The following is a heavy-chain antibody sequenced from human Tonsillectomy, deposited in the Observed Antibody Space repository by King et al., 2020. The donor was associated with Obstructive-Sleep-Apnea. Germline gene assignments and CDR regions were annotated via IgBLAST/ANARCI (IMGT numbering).Heavy chain of an antibody. J-gene: IGHJ5*02. D-gene: IGHD3-9*01. CDR2: INHIGST. CDR1: CGSFRGYY. Sequence: VQLQQLGAGLLKPSETLAFTCAVYCGSFRGYYWMLILQPPGKGLDWSGEINHIGSTNYNASLKSRFTISVDTSKNQFSLKLSSLTAADTAVYYCARGPILYDILTGYYSGNWFDPWGQGTLVTVSS. V-gene: IGHV4-34*01. CDR3: ARGPILYDILTGYYSGNWFDP.